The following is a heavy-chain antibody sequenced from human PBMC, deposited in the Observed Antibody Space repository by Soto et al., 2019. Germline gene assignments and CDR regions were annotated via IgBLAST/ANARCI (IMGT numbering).Heavy chain of an antibody. V-gene: IGHV4-59*01. J-gene: IGHJ5*02. CDR2: SYYSGST. Sequence: QVQLQESGPGLVKPSETLSLTCTVSGGSISSYYWSWIRQPPGKGLEWIGYSYYSGSTNYNPSLKSRVTISVDTSKNQFSLKLSSVTAADTAVYYCARRRSSTSGTRRSGVGNWFDPWGQGTLVTVSS. CDR1: GGSISSYY. CDR3: ARRRSSTSGTRRSGVGNWFDP. D-gene: IGHD2-2*01.